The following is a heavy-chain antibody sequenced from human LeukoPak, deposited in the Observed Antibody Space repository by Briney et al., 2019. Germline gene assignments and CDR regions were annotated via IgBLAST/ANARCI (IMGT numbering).Heavy chain of an antibody. CDR3: ATGPGRYGG. D-gene: IGHD3-10*01. CDR1: GYSISSGYY. CDR2: IYHSGST. J-gene: IGHJ4*02. V-gene: IGHV4-38-2*02. Sequence: SETLSLTCTVSGYSISSGYYWGWIRQPPGKGLEWIGSIYHSGSTYYNPSLKSRVTISVDTSKNQFSLKLSSVTAADTAVYYCATGPGRYGGWGQGTLDTVSS.